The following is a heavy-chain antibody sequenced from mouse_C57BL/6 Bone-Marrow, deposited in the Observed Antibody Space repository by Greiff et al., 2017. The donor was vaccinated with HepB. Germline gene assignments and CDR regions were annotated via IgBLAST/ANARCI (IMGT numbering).Heavy chain of an antibody. D-gene: IGHD2-2*01. V-gene: IGHV5-12*01. Sequence: DVKLVESGGGLVQPGGSLKLSCAASGFTFSDYYMYWVRQTPEKRLEWVAYISNGGGSTYYPDTVKGRFTISRDKAKHTLYLQMSRLKSEDTAMYYCARQGGVTTYFDYWGQGTTLTVSS. CDR3: ARQGGVTTYFDY. CDR1: GFTFSDYY. CDR2: ISNGGGST. J-gene: IGHJ2*01.